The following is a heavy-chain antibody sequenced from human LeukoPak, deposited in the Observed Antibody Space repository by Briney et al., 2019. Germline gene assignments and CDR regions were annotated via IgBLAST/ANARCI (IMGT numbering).Heavy chain of an antibody. CDR3: ARLCGSTSWHSRYSYGIDV. J-gene: IGHJ6*02. Sequence: PSGTLSLTCAVSGGSIKSNNWWSWVRQPPGKGLEWIGEIYHSGSTNYNPSLESRVTVSVDKSKNQFSLDLSSVTAADTAVYYCARLCGSTSWHSRYSYGIDVWGQGPTVTVSS. CDR2: IYHSGST. V-gene: IGHV4-4*02. D-gene: IGHD2-2*01. CDR1: GGSIKSNNW.